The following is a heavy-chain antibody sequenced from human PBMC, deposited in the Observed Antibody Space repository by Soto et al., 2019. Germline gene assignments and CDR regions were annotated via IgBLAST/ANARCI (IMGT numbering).Heavy chain of an antibody. CDR3: AKGVGRYTYGSDTFDN. CDR2: ISGDGGTI. V-gene: IGHV3-23*01. Sequence: EVQLLESGGDLIQPGGSLRLSCVASGFTFSSSAMSWVRQAPGKGLEWVSAISGDGGTIYYADSVKGRFTISRDNSKNTLSLQMNSLRVEDTAVYYCAKGVGRYTYGSDTFDNWGQGALVTVSS. D-gene: IGHD5-18*01. J-gene: IGHJ4*02. CDR1: GFTFSSSA.